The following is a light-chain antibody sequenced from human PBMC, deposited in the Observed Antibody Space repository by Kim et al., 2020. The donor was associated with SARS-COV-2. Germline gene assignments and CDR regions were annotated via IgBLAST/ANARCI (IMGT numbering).Light chain of an antibody. CDR1: SGDVGGYNY. V-gene: IGLV2-11*01. J-gene: IGLJ2*01. Sequence: GQSVTISCTGTSGDVGGYNYVSWYQQHPGKAPKHMIYDVSKRPSGVPDRFSGSKSGNTASLTISGLQAEDEADYYCCSYAGSYGVVFGGGTQLTVL. CDR2: DVS. CDR3: CSYAGSYGVV.